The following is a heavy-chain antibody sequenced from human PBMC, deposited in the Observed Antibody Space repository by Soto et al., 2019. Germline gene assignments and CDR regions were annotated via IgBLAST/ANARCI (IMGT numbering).Heavy chain of an antibody. CDR3: AKGRDIVVVVAATRVPFDY. CDR1: GFTFSSYA. Sequence: EVQLLESGGGLVQPGGSLRLSCAASGFTFSSYAMSWVRQAPGKGLEWVSAISGSGGSTYYADSVKSRFTISRDNSKNTLYLQMNSLRAEDTAVYYCAKGRDIVVVVAATRVPFDYWGQGTLVTVSS. J-gene: IGHJ4*02. D-gene: IGHD2-15*01. V-gene: IGHV3-23*01. CDR2: ISGSGGST.